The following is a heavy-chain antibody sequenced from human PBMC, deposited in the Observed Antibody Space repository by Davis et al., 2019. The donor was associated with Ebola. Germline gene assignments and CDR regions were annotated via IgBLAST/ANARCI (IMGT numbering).Heavy chain of an antibody. V-gene: IGHV3-7*01. CDR1: GFSFSSYW. J-gene: IGHJ6*02. CDR3: ARQRNPTDFYFGMDV. Sequence: PGGSLRLSCEASGFSFSSYWMSWVRQAPGKGLEWVANMKQDGSYIYYVDSVKGRFTISRDNVKNSLYLEMSNLRAEDTAVYYCARQRNPTDFYFGMDVWGQGTTVIVSS. D-gene: IGHD1-14*01. CDR2: MKQDGSYI.